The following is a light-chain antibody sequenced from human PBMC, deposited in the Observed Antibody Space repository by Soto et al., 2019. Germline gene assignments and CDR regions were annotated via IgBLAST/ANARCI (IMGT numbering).Light chain of an antibody. CDR2: DAS. V-gene: IGKV3-15*01. CDR3: QQYNNWPPWT. CDR1: QSVRSN. J-gene: IGKJ1*01. Sequence: EKVMTQSPATLSVSPGXRATLSCGASQSVRSNVAWYQQKPGQPPRLLIYDASTRATGIPSRFSGSGSGTEFTLTISSLQSEDFAVYYCQQYNNWPPWTFGQGTKVDIK.